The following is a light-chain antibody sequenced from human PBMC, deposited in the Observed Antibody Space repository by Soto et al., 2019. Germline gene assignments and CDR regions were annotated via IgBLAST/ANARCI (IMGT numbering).Light chain of an antibody. CDR1: SSDIGDYNY. Sequence: QSALTQPASVSGSPGQSITISCTVTSSDIGDYNYVSWYQQHPGKAPKLMIYDVSNRPSGVSNRFSGSKSGNTASLTISGLRAADEADYYCSSSTSSSTLVLFGGGTKLTVL. J-gene: IGLJ2*01. V-gene: IGLV2-14*01. CDR2: DVS. CDR3: SSSTSSSTLVL.